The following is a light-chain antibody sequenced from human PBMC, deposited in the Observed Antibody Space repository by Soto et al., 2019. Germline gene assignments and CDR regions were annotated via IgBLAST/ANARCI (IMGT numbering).Light chain of an antibody. CDR2: GAS. CDR1: EILNSDF. V-gene: IGKV3D-20*01. CDR3: QSYGSSLT. J-gene: IGKJ4*01. Sequence: DSVLTQSPATLSLSPGATATLSCGASEILNSDFVAWYQHRPGLAPRLLIYGASSRAPGIPERFSGGGSGTDFTLTISRLEPEDFAVYYCQSYGSSLTFGGGTKVEMK.